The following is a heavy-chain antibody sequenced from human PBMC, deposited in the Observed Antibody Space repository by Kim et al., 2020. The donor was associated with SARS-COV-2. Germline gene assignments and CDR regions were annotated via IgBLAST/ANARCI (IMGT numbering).Heavy chain of an antibody. CDR2: LNGGNDDR. D-gene: IGHD3-10*01. CDR3: ARGGWLPRASENYYHGMDV. Sequence: ASVKVSCKATGYSFSNNAVHWVRQAPGQRPEWMGWLNGGNDDRRYSQKFQGRFTMNKDRSTSTMYMELSSLTSEDTAVYYCARGGWLPRASENYYHGMDVWGQGTTVTVSS. V-gene: IGHV1-3*01. CDR1: GYSFSNNA. J-gene: IGHJ6*02.